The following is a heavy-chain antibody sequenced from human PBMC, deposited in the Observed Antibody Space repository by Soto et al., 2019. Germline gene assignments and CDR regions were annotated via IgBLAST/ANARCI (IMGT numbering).Heavy chain of an antibody. CDR1: GFTFTNYW. CDR2: IDGVGTGT. D-gene: IGHD3-3*02. J-gene: IGHJ4*02. V-gene: IGHV3-74*01. CDR3: PTVFAY. Sequence: EVQLVQSGGGSVQPGGSLRLSCAASGFTFTNYWMHWVRQVPGKGLVWVSSIDGVGTGTSYSDSVRGRFTISRDNAANMLHLPMNSLGAADSAVYYCPTVFAYWGQGTLVTVSS.